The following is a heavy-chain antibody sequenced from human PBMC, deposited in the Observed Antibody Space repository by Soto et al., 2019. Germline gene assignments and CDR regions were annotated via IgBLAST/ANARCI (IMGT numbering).Heavy chain of an antibody. CDR1: GFSFNSYA. J-gene: IGHJ4*02. V-gene: IGHV3-23*01. CDR2: ISAGGGSS. Sequence: EVHLLESGGGLVQPGGSLRLSCADSGFSFNSYAMVCVRQAPGKGLEWVSVISAGGGSSYFADSVKGRFTISRDNSKNVLSLEMNSLRAEDTAIYFCVKGSIEYSASVDNWGQGTLVLVTS. D-gene: IGHD5-12*01. CDR3: VKGSIEYSASVDN.